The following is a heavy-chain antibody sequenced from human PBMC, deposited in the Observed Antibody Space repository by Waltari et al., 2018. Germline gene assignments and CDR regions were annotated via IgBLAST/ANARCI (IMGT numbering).Heavy chain of an antibody. CDR3: ARGGGGIDY. D-gene: IGHD2-15*01. CDR1: AFPFRSYR. CDR2: ISSSSSTI. J-gene: IGHJ4*02. V-gene: IGHV3-48*01. Sequence: EVQLVESGGGLVQPGGSLRLSCAPSAFPFRSYRMTCVRQAPGKGLEWVAYISSSSSTIYYADSVKGRFTISRDNAKNTLYLQMNSLRAEDTAVYYCARGGGGIDYWGQGTLVTVSS.